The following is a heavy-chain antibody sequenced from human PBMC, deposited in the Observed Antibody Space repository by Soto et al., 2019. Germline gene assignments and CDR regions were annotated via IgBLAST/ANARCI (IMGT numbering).Heavy chain of an antibody. J-gene: IGHJ3*02. CDR1: GFTFDDYA. CDR2: ISWNSGSI. Sequence: PGGSLRLSCAAPGFTFDDYAMHWVRQAPGKGLEWVSGISWNSGSIGYADSVKGRFTISRDNAKNSLYLQMNSLRAEDTALYYCAKGVGAGPRDAFYIWGQGTMVTVSS. CDR3: AKGVGAGPRDAFYI. V-gene: IGHV3-9*01. D-gene: IGHD3-16*01.